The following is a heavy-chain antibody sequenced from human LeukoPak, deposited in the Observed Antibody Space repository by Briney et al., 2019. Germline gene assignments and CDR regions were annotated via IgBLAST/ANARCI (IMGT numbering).Heavy chain of an antibody. J-gene: IGHJ4*02. CDR2: IYSGGST. CDR1: GFTFDDYG. CDR3: ARAPWELLGGDY. Sequence: TGGSLRLSCAASGFTFDDYGMSWVRQAPGKGLEWVSVIYSGGSTYYADSVKGRFTISRDNSKNTLYLQMNSLRAEDTAVYYCARAPWELLGGDYWGQGTLVTVSS. D-gene: IGHD1-26*01. V-gene: IGHV3-53*01.